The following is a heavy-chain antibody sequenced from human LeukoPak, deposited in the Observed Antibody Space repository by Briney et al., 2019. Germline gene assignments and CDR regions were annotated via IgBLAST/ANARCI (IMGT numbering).Heavy chain of an antibody. Sequence: PGGSLRLSCAASGSTFGNYAMHWVRQTPGRGLEWLAVMSFDGSVEHYADSVKGRFTISRDNSKSMLFLQMNSLRADDTAVYYCGRGGGFYDILTGHIWFDPSGQGTLVTVSS. J-gene: IGHJ5*02. CDR2: MSFDGSVE. D-gene: IGHD3-9*01. CDR3: GRGGGFYDILTGHIWFDP. CDR1: GSTFGNYA. V-gene: IGHV3-30*04.